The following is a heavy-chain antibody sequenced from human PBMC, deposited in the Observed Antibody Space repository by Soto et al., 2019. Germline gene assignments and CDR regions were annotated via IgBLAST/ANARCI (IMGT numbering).Heavy chain of an antibody. V-gene: IGHV1-18*01. CDR1: GYTFTSYG. CDR2: ISAYSDNT. CDR3: ARAGDYYDSSAYFS. Sequence: QVQLVQSGAEVKKPGASVKVSCKASGYTFTSYGISWVRQAPGQGLEWMGWISAYSDNTNYAQKLQGRVTMTTDTSTSTAYMELRSLRSDDTAVYFCARAGDYYDSSAYFSCGQGTLVTVSS. D-gene: IGHD3-22*01. J-gene: IGHJ5*02.